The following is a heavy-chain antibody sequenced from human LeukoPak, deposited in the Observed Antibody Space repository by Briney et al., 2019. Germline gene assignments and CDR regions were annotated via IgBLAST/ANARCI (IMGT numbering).Heavy chain of an antibody. V-gene: IGHV1-69*04. D-gene: IGHD4-17*01. J-gene: IGHJ6*02. CDR3: ARGGEPYGDLRLSYYYGMDV. CDR2: IIPILGIA. CDR1: GGTFSSYA. Sequence: GSSVKVSCKASGGTFSSYAISWVRQAPGQGLEWMGRIIPILGIANYAQKFQGRVTITADKSTSTAYMELSSLRSEDTAVYYCARGGEPYGDLRLSYYYGMDVWGQGTTVTVSS.